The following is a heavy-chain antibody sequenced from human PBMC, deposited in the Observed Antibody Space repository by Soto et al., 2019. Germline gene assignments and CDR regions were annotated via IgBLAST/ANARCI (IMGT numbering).Heavy chain of an antibody. CDR1: GGSISSYY. J-gene: IGHJ6*02. CDR3: ARLDALSYGLDV. V-gene: IGHV4-59*08. CDR2: IYYSGST. Sequence: QVQLQESGPGLVKPSETLSLTCTVSGGSISSYYWSWIRQPPGKGLALIGYIYYSGSTNYNPSLKSRITKSVDTSKNKFSRKLSSVTDADTAVYYCARLDALSYGLDVWGQGTTVTVSS. D-gene: IGHD6-6*01.